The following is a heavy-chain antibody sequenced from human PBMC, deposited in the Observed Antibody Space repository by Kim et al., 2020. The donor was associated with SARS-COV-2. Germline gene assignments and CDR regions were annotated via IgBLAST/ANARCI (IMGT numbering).Heavy chain of an antibody. Sequence: LKRRVTISVDTSKNQFSLKLSSVTAADTAVYYCARIPAPTVTTPGSGMDVWGQGTTVTVSS. J-gene: IGHJ6*02. CDR3: ARIPAPTVTTPGSGMDV. D-gene: IGHD4-17*01. V-gene: IGHV4-31*02.